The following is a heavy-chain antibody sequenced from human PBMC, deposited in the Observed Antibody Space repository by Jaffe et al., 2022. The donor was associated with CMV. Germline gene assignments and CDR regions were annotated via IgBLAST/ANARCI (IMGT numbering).Heavy chain of an antibody. V-gene: IGHV3-21*01. Sequence: EVQLVESGGGLVKPGGSLRLSCAASGFTFSSYSMNWVRQAPGKGLEWVSSISSSSSYIYYADSVKGRFTISRDNAKNSLYLQMNSLRAEDTAVYYCARAFSYSSSWYQEYFQHWGQGTLVTVSS. CDR2: ISSSSSYI. CDR1: GFTFSSYS. CDR3: ARAFSYSSSWYQEYFQH. D-gene: IGHD6-13*01. J-gene: IGHJ1*01.